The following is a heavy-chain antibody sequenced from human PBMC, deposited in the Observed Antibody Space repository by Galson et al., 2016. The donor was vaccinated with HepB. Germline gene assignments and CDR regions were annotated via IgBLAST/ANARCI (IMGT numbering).Heavy chain of an antibody. Sequence: SVQVSCKASGFTFTSSAVQWVRQARGQRLEWMGWIVVGRGNTNYEQKFQERVTITRDLSTTTVYMELSSLGSDDTAMYYCAADAYGDFYFGYWGQGTLVTVSS. CDR1: GFTFTSSA. D-gene: IGHD4-17*01. V-gene: IGHV1-58*01. CDR3: AADAYGDFYFGY. CDR2: IVVGRGNT. J-gene: IGHJ4*02.